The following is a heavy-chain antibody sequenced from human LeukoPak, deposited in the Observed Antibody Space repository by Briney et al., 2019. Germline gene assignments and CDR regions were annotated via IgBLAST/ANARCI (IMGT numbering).Heavy chain of an antibody. J-gene: IGHJ2*01. D-gene: IGHD6-13*01. CDR2: IYYSGST. V-gene: IGHV4-39*01. CDR3: ARPSKGIAAADYSYWYFDL. CDR1: GGSISSSSYY. Sequence: SSETLSLTCTVSGGSISSSSYYWGWIRQPPGEGLEWIGSIYYSGSTYYNPSLKSRVTISVDTSKNQFSLKLSSVTAADTAVYYCARPSKGIAAADYSYWYFDLWGRGTLVTVSS.